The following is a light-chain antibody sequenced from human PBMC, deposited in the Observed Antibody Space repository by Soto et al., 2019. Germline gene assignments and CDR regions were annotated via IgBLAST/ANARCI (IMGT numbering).Light chain of an antibody. CDR3: QQSYSSTWT. V-gene: IGKV4-1*01. CDR2: WSS. J-gene: IGKJ1*01. CDR1: QSVLHRSNGNNY. Sequence: DIVMTQSPDSLSVSLGERATIKCRSSQSVLHRSNGNNYIAWYQQKPGQPPKLLIYWSSTRDSGVPDRFIGSGSGTDFTLTVSSLQAEDVAVYYCQQSYSSTWTFGQGTKVEIK.